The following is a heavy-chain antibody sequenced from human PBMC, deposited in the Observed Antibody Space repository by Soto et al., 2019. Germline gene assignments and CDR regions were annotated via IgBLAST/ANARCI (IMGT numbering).Heavy chain of an antibody. V-gene: IGHV5-10-1*01. D-gene: IGHD1-26*01. CDR3: AREPVGAAGVGATLYGMDV. CDR2: IDPSDSYT. J-gene: IGHJ6*02. Sequence: LGESLKISCKGSGYSFTSYWISWVRQMPWKGLEWMGRIDPSDSYTNYSPSFQGHVTISADKSISTAYLQWSSLKASDTAMYYCAREPVGAAGVGATLYGMDVSAQGATVTVSS. CDR1: GYSFTSYW.